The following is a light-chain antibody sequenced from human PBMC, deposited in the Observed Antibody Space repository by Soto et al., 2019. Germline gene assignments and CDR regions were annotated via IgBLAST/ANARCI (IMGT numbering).Light chain of an antibody. CDR2: EVS. CDR3: SAYAGSSVL. Sequence: QSALTQPASVSGSPGQSITISCTGTSSDVGGYDYVSWYQQYPDKAPKLMIFEVSNRPSGVSNRFSGSKSGNTASLTISGLQTEDEAEYYCSAYAGSSVLFGGGTKLTVL. J-gene: IGLJ2*01. V-gene: IGLV2-14*01. CDR1: SSDVGGYDY.